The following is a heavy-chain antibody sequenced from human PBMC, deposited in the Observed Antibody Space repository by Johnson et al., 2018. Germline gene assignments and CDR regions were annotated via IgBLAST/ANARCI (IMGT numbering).Heavy chain of an antibody. Sequence: VQLVESGGGVVQPGRSLRLSCVASGFTFSSYGMYWVRQAQGKGLEWVAVISYDGSNKYYAESVKGRFTISRDKSKNTLFLQMNSRSSEDTAGYSCAKKKLGGYYDLEVWGKGTTVTVSS. D-gene: IGHD3-10*01. V-gene: IGHV3-30*18. CDR2: ISYDGSNK. J-gene: IGHJ6*03. CDR3: AKKKLGGYYDLEV. CDR1: GFTFSSYG.